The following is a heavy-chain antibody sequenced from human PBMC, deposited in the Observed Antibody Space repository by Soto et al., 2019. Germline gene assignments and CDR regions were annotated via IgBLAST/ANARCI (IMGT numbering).Heavy chain of an antibody. Sequence: GESLKISCKGSGYSFTSYWISWVRQMPGKGLEWMGRIDPSDSYTNYSPSFQGHVTISADKSISTAYLQWSSLKASDTAMYYCARRKPAVAGPYYYYGMDVWGQGTTVTVSS. J-gene: IGHJ6*02. CDR3: ARRKPAVAGPYYYYGMDV. D-gene: IGHD6-19*01. CDR1: GYSFTSYW. V-gene: IGHV5-10-1*01. CDR2: IDPSDSYT.